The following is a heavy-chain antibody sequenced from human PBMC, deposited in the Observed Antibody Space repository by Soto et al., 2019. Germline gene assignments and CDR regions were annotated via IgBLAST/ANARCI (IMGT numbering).Heavy chain of an antibody. CDR3: ARDSHPYYDFWSGYYTASFDY. CDR2: ISYDGSNK. D-gene: IGHD3-3*01. Sequence: PGGSLRLSCAASGFTFSSYAMHWVRQAPGKGLEWVAVISYDGSNKYYADSVKGRFTISRDNSKNTLYLQMNSLRAEDTAVYYCARDSHPYYDFWSGYYTASFDYWGQGTLVTVSS. J-gene: IGHJ4*02. V-gene: IGHV3-30-3*01. CDR1: GFTFSSYA.